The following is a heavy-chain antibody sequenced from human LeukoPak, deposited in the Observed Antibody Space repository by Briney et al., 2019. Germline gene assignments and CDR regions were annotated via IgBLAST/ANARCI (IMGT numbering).Heavy chain of an antibody. V-gene: IGHV1-69*05. CDR1: GGTFSSYA. Sequence: ASVKVSCKASGGTFSSYAISWVRQAPGQGLEWMGGIIPIFGTANYAQKFQGRVTITTDESTSTAYMELSSLRSEDTAVYYCARVYSSSGNDAFAIWGQGTMVTVSS. D-gene: IGHD6-6*01. J-gene: IGHJ3*02. CDR2: IIPIFGTA. CDR3: ARVYSSSGNDAFAI.